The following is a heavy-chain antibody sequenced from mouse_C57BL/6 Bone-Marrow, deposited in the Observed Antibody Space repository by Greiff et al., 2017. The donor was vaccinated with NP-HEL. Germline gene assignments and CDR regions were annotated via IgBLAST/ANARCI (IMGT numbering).Heavy chain of an antibody. V-gene: IGHV5-16*01. CDR1: GFTFSDYY. CDR3: ARVGTTVVDAMDY. J-gene: IGHJ4*01. CDR2: INYDGSST. Sequence: EVKLVESEGGLVQPGSSMKLSCTASGFTFSDYYMAWVRQVPEKGLEWVANINYDGSSTYYLDSLKSRFIISRDNAKNILYLQMSSLKSEDTATYYCARVGTTVVDAMDYWGQGTSVTVSS. D-gene: IGHD1-1*01.